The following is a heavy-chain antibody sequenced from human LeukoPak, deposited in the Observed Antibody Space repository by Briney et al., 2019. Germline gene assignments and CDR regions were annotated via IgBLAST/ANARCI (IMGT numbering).Heavy chain of an antibody. V-gene: IGHV1-18*01. J-gene: IGHJ6*02. Sequence: ASVKVSCKASGYTFTSSGISWVRQAPGQGLEWMGWVNTYNGNTNYAQKLQGRVTMTTDTPTSTAYMELRSLRSDDTAVYYCARDEQWLVPISRPFYGMDVWGQGTTVTVSS. CDR3: ARDEQWLVPISRPFYGMDV. D-gene: IGHD6-19*01. CDR2: VNTYNGNT. CDR1: GYTFTSSG.